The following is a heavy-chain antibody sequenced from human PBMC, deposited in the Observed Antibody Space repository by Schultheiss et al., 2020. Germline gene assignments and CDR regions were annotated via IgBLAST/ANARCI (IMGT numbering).Heavy chain of an antibody. CDR1: GGSISSGGYY. V-gene: IGHV4-39*01. CDR3: ARGGRVAVASHFSTEYFQH. CDR2: IYYSGST. J-gene: IGHJ1*01. Sequence: SQTLSLTCTVSGGSISSGGYYWSWIRQPPGKGLEWIGSIYYSGSTYYNPSLKSRVTISVDTSKNQFSLQLNSVTPEDTAVYYCARGGRVAVASHFSTEYFQHWGQGTLVTVSS. D-gene: IGHD6-19*01.